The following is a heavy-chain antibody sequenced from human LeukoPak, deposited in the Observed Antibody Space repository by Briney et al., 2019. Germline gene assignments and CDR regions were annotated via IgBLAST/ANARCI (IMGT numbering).Heavy chain of an antibody. CDR1: GYSFTRYW. Sequence: GESLKISCKGSGYSFTRYWIGWVRQMPGEGLEWMGIIYPGNSNTRYRPSFQGQVTISADKSISTAYLQWSSLRASDTAMYYCAITMVRGVNPDWFDPWGQGTLVTLSS. J-gene: IGHJ5*02. CDR3: AITMVRGVNPDWFDP. CDR2: IYPGNSNT. V-gene: IGHV5-51*01. D-gene: IGHD3-10*01.